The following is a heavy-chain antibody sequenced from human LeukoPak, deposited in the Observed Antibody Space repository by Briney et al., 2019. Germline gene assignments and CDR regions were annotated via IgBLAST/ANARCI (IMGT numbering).Heavy chain of an antibody. CDR3: ARVDRLNYDSSGYRDY. D-gene: IGHD3-22*01. J-gene: IGHJ4*02. CDR2: IYTSGST. Sequence: SETLSLTCTVSGGSISSYYWSWIRQPAGKGLEWIGRIYTSGSTNYNPSLKSRVTMSVDTSKNQFSLKLSSVTAADTAVYYCARVDRLNYDSSGYRDYWGQGTLVTVSS. CDR1: GGSISSYY. V-gene: IGHV4-4*07.